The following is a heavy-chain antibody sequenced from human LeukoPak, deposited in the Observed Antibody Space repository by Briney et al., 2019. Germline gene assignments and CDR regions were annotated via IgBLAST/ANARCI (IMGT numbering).Heavy chain of an antibody. D-gene: IGHD6-19*01. CDR3: VRHDSSGWYFDY. CDR1: GGSISIGSYH. Sequence: SETLSLTCTVSGGSISIGSYHWGWIRQPPGKGLEWIGTIYYSGSTYYTPSLKSRVTISVDTSKNQFSLNLSSVTAADTAVYYCVRHDSSGWYFDYWGQGTLVTVSS. J-gene: IGHJ4*02. V-gene: IGHV4-39*01. CDR2: IYYSGST.